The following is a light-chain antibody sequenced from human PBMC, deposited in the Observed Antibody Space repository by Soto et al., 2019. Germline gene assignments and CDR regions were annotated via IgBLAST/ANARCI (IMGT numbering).Light chain of an antibody. Sequence: ERPQAPSSDITTVEDRGAGTERAIQSVDNYLKWYQHKPGKAPGLLIYAASTLQSGVTSRFSAGGSGTDLHLSISGLQIEGLVSYSSREDFRLLVDFGGGTKVDIK. V-gene: IGKV1-39*01. CDR3: REDFRLLVD. CDR1: QSVDNY. CDR2: AAS. J-gene: IGKJ4*01.